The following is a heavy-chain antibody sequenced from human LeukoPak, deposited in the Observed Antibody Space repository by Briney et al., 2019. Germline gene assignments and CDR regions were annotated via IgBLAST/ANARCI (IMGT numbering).Heavy chain of an antibody. J-gene: IGHJ4*02. CDR3: IRELWNSGYENYFGY. CDR1: GFTFGDYA. Sequence: GRSLRLSYTVSGFTFGDYAIKWVRQAPGKGLEWVGCIRSKAYGGTTEYAASVKGRFIISRDDSKSIAYLQMNSLKTEDTAVYYCIRELWNSGYENYFGYWGQGTLVTVSS. CDR2: IRSKAYGGTT. V-gene: IGHV3-49*04. D-gene: IGHD6-25*01.